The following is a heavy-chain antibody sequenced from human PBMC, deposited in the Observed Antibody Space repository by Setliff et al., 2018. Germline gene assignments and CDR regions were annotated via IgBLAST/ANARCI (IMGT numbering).Heavy chain of an antibody. Sequence: SETLSLTCTVSGASVRSHYWSWIRQSPEKGLEWIGFFFYSGDTKSNPSLKSRVTMSVDTSKDQFSLKLNSVTAADTAVYYCATSGFCSAGSCYSFDDWGQGALVTVSS. V-gene: IGHV4-59*02. CDR3: ATSGFCSAGSCYSFDD. CDR1: GASVRSHY. CDR2: FFYSGDT. J-gene: IGHJ4*02. D-gene: IGHD6-19*01.